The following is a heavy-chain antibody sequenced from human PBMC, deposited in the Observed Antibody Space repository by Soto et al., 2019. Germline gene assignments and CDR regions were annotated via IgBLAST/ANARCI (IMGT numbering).Heavy chain of an antibody. J-gene: IGHJ2*01. D-gene: IGHD6-19*01. CDR1: GFTFSSYA. Sequence: QVQLVESGGGVVQPGRSLRLSCAASGFTFSSYAMHWVRQAPGKGLEWVAVISYDGSNKYYADSVKGRFTISRDNSKNTLYLQMNSLRAEDTAVYYCARSIAVAGIHYWYFDLWGRGTLVTVSS. CDR2: ISYDGSNK. CDR3: ARSIAVAGIHYWYFDL. V-gene: IGHV3-30-3*01.